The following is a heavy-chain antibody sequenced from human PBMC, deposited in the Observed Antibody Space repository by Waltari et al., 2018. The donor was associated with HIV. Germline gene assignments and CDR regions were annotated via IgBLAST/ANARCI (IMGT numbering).Heavy chain of an antibody. J-gene: IGHJ4*02. D-gene: IGHD3-16*02. Sequence: VQVLESGGGLAQPGGSLRLSCAASGLIFSNSAISWVRQAPGKGLEWVSAISGSGGSTHYADSVKGRFTISRDNSKNTLYLQMNSLRAEDTAVYYCAKDLLSSSYRNGEYWGQGTLVTVSS. V-gene: IGHV3-23*01. CDR1: GLIFSNSA. CDR3: AKDLLSSSYRNGEY. CDR2: ISGSGGST.